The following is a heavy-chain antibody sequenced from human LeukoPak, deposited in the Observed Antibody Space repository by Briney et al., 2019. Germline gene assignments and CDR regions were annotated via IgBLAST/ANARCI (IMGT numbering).Heavy chain of an antibody. CDR1: GYTFTSYD. CDR3: ARGRYYYGSSGLNWFDP. J-gene: IGHJ5*02. D-gene: IGHD3-22*01. Sequence: ASVTVSCKASGYTFTSYDINWVRQATAQGLEWMGWMNPNRGNTGYAQKFQGRGTMTRNNSIRTAHMELSSLRSEDTAVYYCARGRYYYGSSGLNWFDPWGQGTLVTVSS. V-gene: IGHV1-8*01. CDR2: MNPNRGNT.